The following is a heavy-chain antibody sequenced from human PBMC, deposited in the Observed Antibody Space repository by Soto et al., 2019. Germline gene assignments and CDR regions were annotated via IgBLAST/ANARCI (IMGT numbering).Heavy chain of an antibody. V-gene: IGHV1-8*01. CDR1: GYTFTSYD. J-gene: IGHJ4*02. Sequence: GASVKVSCKASGYTFTSYDINWVRQATGQGLEWMGWMNPNSGNTGYAQKFQGRVTMTRNTSISTAYMELNSLRAEDTAVYYCASGVVVVAATMIDYWGQGTLVTVSS. CDR2: MNPNSGNT. CDR3: ASGVVVVAATMIDY. D-gene: IGHD2-15*01.